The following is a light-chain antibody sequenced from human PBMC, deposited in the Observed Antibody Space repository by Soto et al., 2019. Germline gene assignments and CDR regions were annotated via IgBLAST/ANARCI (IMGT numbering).Light chain of an antibody. V-gene: IGKV3-20*01. CDR1: QSVSSSY. CDR3: QQYGSSPPRIT. J-gene: IGKJ1*01. CDR2: GAS. Sequence: IVLTQSPGTLSLSTGERATLSCRAGQSVSSSYLAWYQQKPGQAPRLLIYGASSRATGIPDRFSGSGSGTDFTLTISRLEPEDFAVYYCQQYGSSPPRITFAQGTKVDI.